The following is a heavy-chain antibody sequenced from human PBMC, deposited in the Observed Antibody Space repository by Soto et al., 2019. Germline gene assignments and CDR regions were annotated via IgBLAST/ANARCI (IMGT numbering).Heavy chain of an antibody. CDR1: GGSVSSDSYF. Sequence: SETLSLTCSVSGGSVSSDSYFWSWIRQPPGKGLEWIGYSSYSGSTNYNPSLKSRVTISVATPKNQFSLKLTSVTAADTAVYYCARAPTNFLDSSCWNCYYGSWRQVPPVTVCS. D-gene: IGHD2-15*01. CDR3: ARAPTNFLDSSCWNCYYGS. V-gene: IGHV4-61*01. J-gene: IGHJ5*02. CDR2: SSYSGST.